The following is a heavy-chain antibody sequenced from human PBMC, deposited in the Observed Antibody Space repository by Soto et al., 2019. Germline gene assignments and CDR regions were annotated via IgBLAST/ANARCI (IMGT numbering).Heavy chain of an antibody. CDR1: GYTFTGYY. CDR2: INPNSGGT. J-gene: IGHJ6*03. CDR3: ARGWGPGMGARDEYYYYYYMDV. Sequence: QVQLVQSGAEVKKPGASVKVSCKASGYTFTGYYMHWVRQAPGQGLEWMGWINPNSGGTNYAQKFQGWVTMTRDTSNSTAYMELSRLRSDDTAVYYCARGWGPGMGARDEYYYYYYMDVWGKGTTVTVSS. D-gene: IGHD1-26*01. V-gene: IGHV1-2*04.